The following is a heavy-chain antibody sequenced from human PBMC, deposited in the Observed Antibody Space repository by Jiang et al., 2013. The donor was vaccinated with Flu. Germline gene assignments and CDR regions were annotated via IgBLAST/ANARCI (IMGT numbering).Heavy chain of an antibody. D-gene: IGHD1-14*01. CDR1: GFSFSSYG. Sequence: VQLVESGGGVVQPGRSLRLSCAASGFSFSSYGMHWVRQAPGKGLEWVAVIWYDGSNKYYGDSVKGRFTISRDNSQNTVYLQMNSLRAEDTAIYYCARDNRNDWYFDLVGPGHPGHC. CDR2: IWYDGSNK. V-gene: IGHV3-33*01. J-gene: IGHJ2*01. CDR3: ARDNRNDWYFDL.